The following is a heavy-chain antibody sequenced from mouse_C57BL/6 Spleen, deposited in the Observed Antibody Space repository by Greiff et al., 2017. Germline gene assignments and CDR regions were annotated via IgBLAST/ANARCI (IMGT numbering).Heavy chain of an antibody. D-gene: IGHD2-4*01. CDR1: GYAFTNYL. Sequence: VHLVESGAELVRPGTSVKVSCKASGYAFTNYLIEWVKQRPGQGLEWIGVINPGSGGTNYNEKFKGKATLTADKSSSTAYMQLSSLTSEDSAVYFCARGGYDYDEGVFDYWGQGTTLTVSS. CDR2: INPGSGGT. V-gene: IGHV1-54*01. CDR3: ARGGYDYDEGVFDY. J-gene: IGHJ2*01.